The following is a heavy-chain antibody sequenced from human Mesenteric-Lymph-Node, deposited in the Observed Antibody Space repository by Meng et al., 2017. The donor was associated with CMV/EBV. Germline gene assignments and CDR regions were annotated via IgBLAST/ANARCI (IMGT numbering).Heavy chain of an antibody. CDR3: AKSRSSTPGIVDD. V-gene: IGHV4-61*08. CDR1: GVSVTSGAYH. D-gene: IGHD2/OR15-2a*01. Sequence: QGPLQASGPCLVKPSETLSPTCIVSGVSVTSGAYHWSWIRQSPGKGLEWIGYIYGTGITIYNPSLKSRVTILLETSKNQFSLKLNSVTTADTAVYYCAKSRSSTPGIVDDWGQGTLVTVSS. J-gene: IGHJ4*02. CDR2: IYGTGIT.